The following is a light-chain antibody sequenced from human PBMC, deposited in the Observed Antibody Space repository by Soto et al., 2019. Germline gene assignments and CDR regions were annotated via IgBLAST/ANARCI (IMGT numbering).Light chain of an antibody. J-gene: IGKJ2*01. CDR2: AAS. CDR1: QSISTY. V-gene: IGKV1-39*01. Sequence: DIQMTQSPSSLPASVGDRVTLTCRASQSISTYLNWYQQKPGKAPKLLIYAASSLQSGVPSRLSGSGSGTDFTLTISSLQPEDFATCYWQQSYTIPYTFGQGTKLEIK. CDR3: QQSYTIPYT.